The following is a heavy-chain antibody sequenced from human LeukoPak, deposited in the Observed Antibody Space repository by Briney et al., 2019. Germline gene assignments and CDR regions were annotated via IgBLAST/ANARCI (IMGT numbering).Heavy chain of an antibody. D-gene: IGHD4-17*01. V-gene: IGHV3-23*01. Sequence: PGESLRLSCAASGFTFSSYAMSWVRQAPGKGLEWVSAISGSGGSTYYADSVKGRFTISRDNSKNTLYLQMNSLRAEDTAVYYCAKSSMTTKVPPHFDYWGQGTLVTVSS. CDR2: ISGSGGST. CDR3: AKSSMTTKVPPHFDY. J-gene: IGHJ4*02. CDR1: GFTFSSYA.